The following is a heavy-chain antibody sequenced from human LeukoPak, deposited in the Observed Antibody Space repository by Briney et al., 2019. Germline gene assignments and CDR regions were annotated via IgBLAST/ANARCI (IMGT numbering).Heavy chain of an antibody. CDR2: INPNSGGT. V-gene: IGHV1-2*04. J-gene: IGHJ4*02. D-gene: IGHD3-22*01. CDR1: GYTFTGYY. CDR3: AADHSSYYDSSGYSPFDY. Sequence: ASVKVSCKASGYTFTGYYMHWVRQAPGQGLEWMGWINPNSGGTNYAQKFQGWVTMTRDTSISTAYMELSSLRSEDTAVYYCAADHSSYYDSSGYSPFDYWGQGTLVTVSS.